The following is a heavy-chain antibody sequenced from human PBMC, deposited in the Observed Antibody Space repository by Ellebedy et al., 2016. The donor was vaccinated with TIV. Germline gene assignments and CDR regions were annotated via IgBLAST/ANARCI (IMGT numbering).Heavy chain of an antibody. CDR3: ARATVTPILDY. V-gene: IGHV3-53*04. CDR1: GFTFDDYA. J-gene: IGHJ4*02. CDR2: IYGGGTT. Sequence: PGGFLRLSCAASGFTFDDYAMHWVRQAPGKGLEWVSVIYGGGTTYYANSVKGRFTISRQKSKNSLDLQMDNLRVEDTAVYYCARATVTPILDYWGQGTLVTVSS. D-gene: IGHD4-17*01.